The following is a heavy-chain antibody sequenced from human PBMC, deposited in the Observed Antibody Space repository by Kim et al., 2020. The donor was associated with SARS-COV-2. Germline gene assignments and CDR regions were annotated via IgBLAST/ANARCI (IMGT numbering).Heavy chain of an antibody. CDR1: GYSFTSYW. D-gene: IGHD6-19*01. V-gene: IGHV5-10-1*01. Sequence: GESLKISCKGSGYSFTSYWISWVRQMPGKGLEWMGRIDPSDSYTNYSPSFQGHVTISADKSISTAYLQWSSLKASDTAMYYCARDDDTAVAGTIGYYGMDVWGQGTTVTVSS. J-gene: IGHJ6*02. CDR3: ARDDDTAVAGTIGYYGMDV. CDR2: IDPSDSYT.